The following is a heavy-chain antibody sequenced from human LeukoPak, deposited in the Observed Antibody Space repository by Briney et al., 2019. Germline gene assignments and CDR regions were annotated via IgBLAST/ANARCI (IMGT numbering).Heavy chain of an antibody. J-gene: IGHJ4*02. CDR1: GFTVSSNY. D-gene: IGHD6-13*01. CDR3: AREVIAAAYFDY. V-gene: IGHV3-53*01. Sequence: GGSLRLSCAASGFTVSSNYMSRVRQAPGKGLEWVSVIYSGGSTYYADSVKGRFTISRDNSKNTLYLQMNSLRAEDTAVYYCAREVIAAAYFDYWGQGTLVTVSS. CDR2: IYSGGST.